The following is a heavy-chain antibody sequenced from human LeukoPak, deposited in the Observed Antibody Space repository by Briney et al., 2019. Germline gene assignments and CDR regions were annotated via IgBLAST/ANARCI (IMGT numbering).Heavy chain of an antibody. V-gene: IGHV4-59*01. CDR1: GGPIRQFY. D-gene: IGHD1-26*01. Sequence: KTSEALSLPCTVSGGPIRQFYWGWMPEPPGEGPVGIGYFFYSGSTNYNPSLKSRVTISVDTSKNQFSLRLSSVTAEDTAVYYCARENPKDGGVGATMTSPDYWGQGTLVTVSS. CDR3: ARENPKDGGVGATMTSPDY. J-gene: IGHJ4*02. CDR2: FFYSGST.